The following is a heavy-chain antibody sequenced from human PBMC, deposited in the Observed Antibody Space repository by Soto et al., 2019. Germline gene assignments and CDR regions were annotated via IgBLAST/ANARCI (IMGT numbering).Heavy chain of an antibody. J-gene: IGHJ4*02. CDR2: VIPIFGTA. D-gene: IGHD3-22*01. V-gene: IGHV1-69*13. CDR1: GGTFSSYA. CDR3: ATRYYYDSSGHL. Sequence: ASVKVSCKASGGTFSSYAISWVRQAPGQGLEWMGGVIPIFGTANYAQKFQGRVTITADESTSTAYMELSSLRSEDTAVYYCATRYYYDSSGHLWGQGTLVTVSS.